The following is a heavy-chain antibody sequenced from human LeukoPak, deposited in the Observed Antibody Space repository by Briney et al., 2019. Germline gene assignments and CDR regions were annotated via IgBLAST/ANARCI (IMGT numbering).Heavy chain of an antibody. V-gene: IGHV1-18*01. J-gene: IGHJ4*02. CDR3: ERDTNPPYSSGWPFDY. Sequence: SVKVSCKASGYTFTSYCIRWVRQAPGQGLEWRGWISAYNGNTNYAQKLQGRVTMTTDTSTSTAYMELRSLRSDDTAVYYCERDTNPPYSSGWPFDYWGQGTLVTVSS. D-gene: IGHD6-19*01. CDR1: GYTFTSYC. CDR2: ISAYNGNT.